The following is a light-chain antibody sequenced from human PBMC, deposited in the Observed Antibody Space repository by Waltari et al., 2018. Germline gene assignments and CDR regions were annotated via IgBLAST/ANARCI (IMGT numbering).Light chain of an antibody. Sequence: DIVMTQSPDSLAVSLGERATINCKSSQNVLYNSNNKNYLAWYQQKPGQPPKLFMYWASTRESGVPERFSGSGSGTDFTLTISSLQAEDVAVYYCQQYYSTPYTFGQGTKLEIK. CDR1: QNVLYNSNNKNY. CDR2: WAS. V-gene: IGKV4-1*01. J-gene: IGKJ2*01. CDR3: QQYYSTPYT.